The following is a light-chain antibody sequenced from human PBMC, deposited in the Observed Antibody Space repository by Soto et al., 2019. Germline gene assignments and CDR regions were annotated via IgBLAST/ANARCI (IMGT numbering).Light chain of an antibody. J-gene: IGKJ2*01. CDR2: GAS. CDR3: QQYDDLIPS. Sequence: DIQMTQSPSSLSASVGDRVTITCQASQDISNYLNWFQQKPGKAPKVLIYGASILETGVPSRFSGSGSGTYFTFTISSLQPEDMATYYCQQYDDLIPSFGQWTKLEIK. CDR1: QDISNY. V-gene: IGKV1-33*01.